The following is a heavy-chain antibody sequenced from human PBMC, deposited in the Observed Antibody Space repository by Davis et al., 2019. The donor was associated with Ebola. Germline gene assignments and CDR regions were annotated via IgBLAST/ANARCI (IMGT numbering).Heavy chain of an antibody. CDR1: GFTFSSYA. CDR2: ISYDGSNK. Sequence: GGSLRLSCAASGFTFSSYAMHWVRQAPGKGLEWVAVISYDGSNKYYADSVKGRFTISRDNSKNTLYLQMNSLRAEDTAVYYCARWSGMDVWGKGTTVTVSS. CDR3: ARWSGMDV. J-gene: IGHJ6*04. D-gene: IGHD3-3*01. V-gene: IGHV3-30-3*01.